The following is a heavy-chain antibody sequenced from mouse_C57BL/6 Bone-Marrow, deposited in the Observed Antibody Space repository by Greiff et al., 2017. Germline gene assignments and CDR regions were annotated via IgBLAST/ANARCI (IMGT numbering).Heavy chain of an antibody. CDR2: IDPSDSYT. J-gene: IGHJ2*01. V-gene: IGHV1-69*01. CDR3: ARWRATIVARDYFDY. CDR1: GYTFTSYW. D-gene: IGHD1-1*01. Sequence: VQLKQPGAELVMPGASVKLSCKASGYTFTSYWLHWVKQRPGQGLEWIGEIDPSDSYTNYNQKFKGKSTLTVDKSSSTAYMQLSSLTSEDSAVYYCARWRATIVARDYFDYWGQGTTLTVSS.